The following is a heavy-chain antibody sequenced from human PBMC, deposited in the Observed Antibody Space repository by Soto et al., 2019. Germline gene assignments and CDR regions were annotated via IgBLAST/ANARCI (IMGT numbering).Heavy chain of an antibody. Sequence: SETLSLTCDVYGGSFSGYIWTWIRQTPGKGLQWIGQINHSRSANYNPSLKSRVTISVHTSNSQFSLELSSVTAADTAVYYCARVRDYDSSGYAGPCFDYWGQGTLVTVSS. CDR3: ARVRDYDSSGYAGPCFDY. V-gene: IGHV4-34*01. CDR1: GGSFSGYI. CDR2: INHSRSA. J-gene: IGHJ4*02. D-gene: IGHD3-22*01.